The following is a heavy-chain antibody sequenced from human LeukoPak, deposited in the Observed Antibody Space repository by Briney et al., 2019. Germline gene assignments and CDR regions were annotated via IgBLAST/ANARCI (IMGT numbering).Heavy chain of an antibody. CDR1: GGTFSSYA. CDR2: IIPIFGTA. V-gene: IGHV1-69*06. Sequence: ASVKVSCKASGGTFSSYAISWVRQAPGQGLEWMGGIIPIFGTANYAQKFQGRVTITADKSTSTAYMELSSLRSEDTAVYYCARKYYYGSGINNWFDPWGQGTLVTVSS. CDR3: ARKYYYGSGINNWFDP. D-gene: IGHD3-10*01. J-gene: IGHJ5*02.